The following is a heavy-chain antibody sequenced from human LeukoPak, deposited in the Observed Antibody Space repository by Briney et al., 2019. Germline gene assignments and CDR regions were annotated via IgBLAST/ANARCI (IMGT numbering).Heavy chain of an antibody. Sequence: RPGGSLRLSCAASGFTFSSYEMNWVRQAPGKGLEWVLYISSSGSTIYYADSVKGRFTISGDNAKNSLYLQMNSLRAEDTAVYYCARAPLGYCSSTSCCFDYWGQGTLVTVSS. V-gene: IGHV3-48*03. J-gene: IGHJ4*02. CDR3: ARAPLGYCSSTSCCFDY. CDR2: ISSSGSTI. CDR1: GFTFSSYE. D-gene: IGHD2-2*01.